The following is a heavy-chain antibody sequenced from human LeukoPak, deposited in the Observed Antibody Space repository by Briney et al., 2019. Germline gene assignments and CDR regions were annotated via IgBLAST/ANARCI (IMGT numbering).Heavy chain of an antibody. Sequence: SETLSLTCTVSGGSISTYYWSWIRQPPGKGLEWIGYIYYTGSTNYNPSLKSRVTISVDTSKNQFSLKLYSVTAADTAVYYCARGDSGWEENWFDPWGQGTLVTVSS. CDR1: GGSISTYY. J-gene: IGHJ5*02. CDR2: IYYTGST. V-gene: IGHV4-59*08. CDR3: ARGDSGWEENWFDP. D-gene: IGHD6-19*01.